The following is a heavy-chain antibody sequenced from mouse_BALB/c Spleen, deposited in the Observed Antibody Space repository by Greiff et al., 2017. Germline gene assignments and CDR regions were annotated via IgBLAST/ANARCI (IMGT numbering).Heavy chain of an antibody. CDR2: ISDGGSYT. CDR3: ARDHYGSSYAIDY. CDR1: GFTFSDYY. J-gene: IGHJ4*01. D-gene: IGHD1-1*01. V-gene: IGHV5-4*02. Sequence: DVMLVESGGGLVKPGGSLKLSCAASGFTFSDYYMYWVRQTPEKRLEWVATISDGGSYTYYPDSVKGRFTISRDNAKNNLYLQMSSLKSEDTAMYYCARDHYGSSYAIDYWGQGTSVTVSS.